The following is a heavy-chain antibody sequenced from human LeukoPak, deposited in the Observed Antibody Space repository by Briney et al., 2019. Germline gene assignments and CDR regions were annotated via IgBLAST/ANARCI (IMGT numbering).Heavy chain of an antibody. J-gene: IGHJ6*02. D-gene: IGHD6-13*01. CDR3: ARDGLLGAAAGTGGYYYGMDV. V-gene: IGHV1-69*13. Sequence: ASVKVSCKASGYTFTSYGISWVRQAPGQGLEWMGGIIPIFGTANYAQKFQGRVTITADESTSTAYMELSSLRSEDTAVYYCARDGLLGAAAGTGGYYYGMDVWGQGTTVTVSS. CDR2: IIPIFGTA. CDR1: GYTFTSYG.